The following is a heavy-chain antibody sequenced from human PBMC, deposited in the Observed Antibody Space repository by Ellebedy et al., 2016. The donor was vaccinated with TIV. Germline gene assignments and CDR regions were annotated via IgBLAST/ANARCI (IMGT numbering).Heavy chain of an antibody. J-gene: IGHJ4*02. Sequence: GGSLRLXXAASGFTFSSYAMSWVRQAPGKGLEWVSAISGSGGSTYYADSVKGRFTISRDNSKNTLYLQMNSLRAEDTAVYYCAKGFNYDSSGYPINFDYWGQGTLVTVSS. CDR3: AKGFNYDSSGYPINFDY. CDR1: GFTFSSYA. D-gene: IGHD3-22*01. V-gene: IGHV3-23*01. CDR2: ISGSGGST.